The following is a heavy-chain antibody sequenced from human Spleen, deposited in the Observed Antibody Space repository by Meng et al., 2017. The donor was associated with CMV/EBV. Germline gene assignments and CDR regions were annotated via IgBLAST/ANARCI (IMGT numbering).Heavy chain of an antibody. V-gene: IGHV1-18*01. CDR2: ISGYNGKT. CDR3: ARDLESTGEHPSFDY. J-gene: IGHJ4*02. Sequence: VQRVQSGPGVKKPGASGKVSCQASGYTFTTYGIGWVRQAPGQGLEWMGWISGYNGKTDYAQKFQGRVTLTTDTSTDTAYMDLRSLRSDDTAVYYCARDLESTGEHPSFDYWGQGTLVTVSS. D-gene: IGHD3-16*01. CDR1: GYTFTTYG.